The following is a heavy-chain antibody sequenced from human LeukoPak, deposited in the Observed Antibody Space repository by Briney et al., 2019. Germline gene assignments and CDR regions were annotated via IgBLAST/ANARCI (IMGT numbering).Heavy chain of an antibody. CDR3: ARGASNRFDY. J-gene: IGHJ4*02. CDR1: GFTFSIYN. Sequence: GGSLRLSCAASGFTFSIYNMNWVRQAPGKGLVWVSRIYTDGSSTNYADSVKGRFTISRDNAKNTLYLQMNSLRGEDTAVYYCARGASNRFDYWGQGTLVTVSS. D-gene: IGHD1-14*01. V-gene: IGHV3-74*01. CDR2: IYTDGSST.